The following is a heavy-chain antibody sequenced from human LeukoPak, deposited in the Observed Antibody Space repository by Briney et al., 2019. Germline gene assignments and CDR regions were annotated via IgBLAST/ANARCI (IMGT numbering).Heavy chain of an antibody. CDR1: GFTFSIYS. V-gene: IGHV3-48*01. CDR2: ISGNSPTV. J-gene: IGHJ4*02. D-gene: IGHD6-13*01. Sequence: GGSLRLSCAASGFTFSIYSMTWVRQAPGKGLEWVSYISGNSPTVYYADSVRGRFTISRDNAKNSLYLQMNSLRAEDTAVYYCARPLTSNWYPGFDCWGQGTLVTVSS. CDR3: ARPLTSNWYPGFDC.